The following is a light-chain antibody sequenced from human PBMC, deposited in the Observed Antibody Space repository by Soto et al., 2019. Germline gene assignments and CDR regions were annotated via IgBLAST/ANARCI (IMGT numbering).Light chain of an antibody. Sequence: DIQLTQSPTSLSASVGDRVTIACRASQFIDSYLNWYQQKPGKAPKLLIYAASSLQSGVSSRFSGSGSGTDFTLTINSLQPEDFATYYCLQHNSYPWTFGQGTKVEIK. CDR3: LQHNSYPWT. CDR2: AAS. CDR1: QFIDSY. J-gene: IGKJ1*01. V-gene: IGKV1-39*01.